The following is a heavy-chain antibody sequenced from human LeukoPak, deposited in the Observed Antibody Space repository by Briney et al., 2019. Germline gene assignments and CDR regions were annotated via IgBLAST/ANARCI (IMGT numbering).Heavy chain of an antibody. V-gene: IGHV4-59*01. CDR1: GGSIRSYY. J-gene: IGHJ6*02. Sequence: PSETLSLTCTVSGGSIRSYYCSWIRQTPGKGLEWIGYMYYSGYTNYNPSLKGRVTISVDTSKNQFSLKLTSVTAADTAVYFCARGFGELKRGLDYYYYGMDVWGQGTTVTVSS. D-gene: IGHD3-10*01. CDR3: ARGFGELKRGLDYYYYGMDV. CDR2: MYYSGYT.